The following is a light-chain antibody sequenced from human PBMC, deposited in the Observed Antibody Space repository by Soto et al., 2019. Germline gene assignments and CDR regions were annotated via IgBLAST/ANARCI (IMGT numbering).Light chain of an antibody. V-gene: IGLV1-44*01. CDR1: SSNIGSNT. J-gene: IGLJ1*01. CDR2: SNN. CDR3: AAWDDSLNGYV. Sequence: QSVLTQPPSASGTPGQRVTISCSGSSSNIGSNTVNWYQQLPGTAPKLLTYSNNQRPSWVPDRFSGSKSGTSASLAISGLQSEDEADYYCAAWDDSLNGYVFGTGTKVTVL.